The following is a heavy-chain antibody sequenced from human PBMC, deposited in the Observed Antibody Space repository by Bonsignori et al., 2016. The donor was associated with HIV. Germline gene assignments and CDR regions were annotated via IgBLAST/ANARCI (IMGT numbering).Heavy chain of an antibody. CDR3: VRCGGGASASWFDP. J-gene: IGHJ5*02. D-gene: IGHD2-21*01. Sequence: VRQMPGKGLEWMGIIYPGDSDTRYSPSFQGQVTISADKSISTAYLQWSSLKASDTAMYYCVRCGGGASASWFDPWGQGTLVTVSS. V-gene: IGHV5-51*01. CDR2: IYPGDSDT.